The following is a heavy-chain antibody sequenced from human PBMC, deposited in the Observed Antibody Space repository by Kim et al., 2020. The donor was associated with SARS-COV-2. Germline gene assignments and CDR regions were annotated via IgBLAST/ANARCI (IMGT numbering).Heavy chain of an antibody. Sequence: GGSLRLSCAASGFTFSSYGMHWVRQAPGKGLEWVAVISYDGSNKYYADSVKGRFTISRDNSKNTLYLQMNSLRAEDTAVYYCAKNLPIFHYDSSGYYPDYWGQGTLVTVSS. CDR3: AKNLPIFHYDSSGYYPDY. CDR1: GFTFSSYG. J-gene: IGHJ4*02. CDR2: ISYDGSNK. V-gene: IGHV3-30*18. D-gene: IGHD3-22*01.